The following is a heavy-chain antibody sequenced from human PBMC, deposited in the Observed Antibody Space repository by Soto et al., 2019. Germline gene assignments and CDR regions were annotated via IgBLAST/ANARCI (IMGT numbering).Heavy chain of an antibody. CDR2: ISSNGGST. V-gene: IGHV3-64D*06. CDR3: VKVSVSGGNTAMGYDSSGYYPDY. D-gene: IGHD3-22*01. CDR1: GFTFSSYA. J-gene: IGHJ4*02. Sequence: GGSLRLSCSAYGFTFSSYAMHWVRQAPGRGLEYVSAISSNGGSTYYADSVKGRFTISRDNSTNTLYLQMSSLRAEDTAVYYCVKVSVSGGNTAMGYDSSGYYPDYWGQGTLVTVSS.